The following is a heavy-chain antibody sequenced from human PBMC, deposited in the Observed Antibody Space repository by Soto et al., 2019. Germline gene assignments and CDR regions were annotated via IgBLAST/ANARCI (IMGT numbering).Heavy chain of an antibody. CDR2: INHSGST. D-gene: IGHD2-15*01. CDR3: ARGYCSGGSCYRNYYYSYYMEV. Sequence: SETLSLTCAVYGGSFSGYYWSWIRQPPGKGLEWSGEINHSGSTNYNPSLKSRVTISVDTSKNQFSLKLSYVTAADTAVYYCARGYCSGGSCYRNYYYSYYMEVWGKGTTVTVSS. J-gene: IGHJ6*03. V-gene: IGHV4-34*01. CDR1: GGSFSGYY.